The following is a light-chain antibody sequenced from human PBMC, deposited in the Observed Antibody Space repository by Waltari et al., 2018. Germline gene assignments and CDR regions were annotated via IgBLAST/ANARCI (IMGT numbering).Light chain of an antibody. J-gene: IGKJ5*01. V-gene: IGKV4-1*01. CDR1: HSVFSTSNRENC. Sequence: DIVMTQSPDSLAVSLGERATIHCKSSHSVFSTSNRENCLGWYQQKPGQPPKLLFYWASTRGPGVPDRFSASGSGTDFTLSISSLQAEDVALYYCQQYYTSPSTFGQGTRLEI. CDR3: QQYYTSPST. CDR2: WAS.